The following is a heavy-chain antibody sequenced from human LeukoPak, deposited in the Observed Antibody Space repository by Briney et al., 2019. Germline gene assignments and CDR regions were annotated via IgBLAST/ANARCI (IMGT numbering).Heavy chain of an antibody. D-gene: IGHD3-22*01. CDR2: IPYDGSNK. CDR1: GFTFSSYA. CDR3: ARDRGYYYDSSGFDY. J-gene: IGHJ4*02. V-gene: IGHV3-30-3*01. Sequence: GGSLRLSCAASGFTFSSYAMHWVRQAPGKGLEWVAVIPYDGSNKYYADSVKGRFTISRDNSKNTLYLQMNSLRAEDTAVYYCARDRGYYYDSSGFDYWGQGTLVTVSS.